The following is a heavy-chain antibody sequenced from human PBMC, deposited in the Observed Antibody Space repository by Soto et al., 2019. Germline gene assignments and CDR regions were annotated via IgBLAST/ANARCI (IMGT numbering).Heavy chain of an antibody. Sequence: KPSETLSLTCAVYGGSFSGYYWSWIRQPPGKGLEWIGEINHSGSTNYNPSLKSRVTISVDTSKNQFSLKLSSVTAADTAVYYCASIAAAGINYYYYGMDVWGQGTTVTVSS. CDR2: INHSGST. V-gene: IGHV4-34*01. CDR3: ASIAAAGINYYYYGMDV. J-gene: IGHJ6*02. D-gene: IGHD6-13*01. CDR1: GGSFSGYY.